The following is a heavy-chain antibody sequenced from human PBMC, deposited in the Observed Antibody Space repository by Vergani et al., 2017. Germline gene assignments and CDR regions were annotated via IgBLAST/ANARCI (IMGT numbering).Heavy chain of an antibody. Sequence: QVHLVESGGGVVQPGRSLTLSCVASGFSFRGHGMHWVRQAPGKGLEWVAMISYDGDRRDYGDFAKGRFTISRDSSKTVYLQMNSLRVEDTAMYFCAKDLSYSTARHHFDSRGQGTLVTVSS. CDR2: ISYDGDRR. J-gene: IGHJ4*02. CDR1: GFSFRGHG. D-gene: IGHD4-11*01. V-gene: IGHV3-30*18. CDR3: AKDLSYSTARHHFDS.